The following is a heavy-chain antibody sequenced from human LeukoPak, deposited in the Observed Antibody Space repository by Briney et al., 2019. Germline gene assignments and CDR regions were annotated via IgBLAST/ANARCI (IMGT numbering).Heavy chain of an antibody. D-gene: IGHD3-10*01. CDR3: ARDRYYGSGSYYN. J-gene: IGHJ4*02. CDR1: GGSISNYY. Sequence: PSETLSLTCTVSGGSISNYYWSWIRQPPGKGLEWIGYIYDSGNTKYNPSLKSRVTISVDTSKNQFSLELSSVTAADTAVYYCARDRYYGSGSYYNWGQGTLVTVSS. V-gene: IGHV4-59*01. CDR2: IYDSGNT.